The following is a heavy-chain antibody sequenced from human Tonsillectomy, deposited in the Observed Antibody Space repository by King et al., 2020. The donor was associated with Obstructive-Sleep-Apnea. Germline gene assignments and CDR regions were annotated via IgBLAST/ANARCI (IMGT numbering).Heavy chain of an antibody. D-gene: IGHD1-26*01. V-gene: IGHV3-30*04. CDR3: ARDGEWELEGFYYYYGMDV. Sequence: QLVQSGGGVVQPGRSLRLSCAASGFTFSSYAMHWVRQAPGKGLEWVAVISYDGSNKYYADSVKGRFTISRDNSKNTLYLQMNSLRAEDTAVYYCARDGEWELEGFYYYYGMDVWGQGTTVTVSS. CDR2: ISYDGSNK. J-gene: IGHJ6*02. CDR1: GFTFSSYA.